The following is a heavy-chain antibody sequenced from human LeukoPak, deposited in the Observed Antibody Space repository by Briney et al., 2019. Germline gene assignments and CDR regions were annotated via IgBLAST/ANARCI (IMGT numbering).Heavy chain of an antibody. J-gene: IGHJ6*02. CDR3: ARDRGYDILTGYRDYYYYGMDV. V-gene: IGHV3-66*01. CDR1: GFTVSSNY. D-gene: IGHD3-9*01. CDR2: IYSGGNT. Sequence: GGSLRLSCAASGFTVSSNYMSWVRQAPGKGLEWVSVIYSGGNTYYADSVKGRFTISRDNSKNTLYLQMNSLRAEDTAVYYCARDRGYDILTGYRDYYYYGMDVWGQGTTVTVSS.